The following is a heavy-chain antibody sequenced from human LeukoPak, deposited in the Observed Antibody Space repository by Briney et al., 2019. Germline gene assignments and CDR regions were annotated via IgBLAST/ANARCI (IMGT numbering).Heavy chain of an antibody. Sequence: GGSLRVSCAASGFTFTSYGMSWVRQAPGKGLEWVSTITGSGGSTYYADSVKGRFTISRDNSKNTLFLQMNSLRAEDTAVYYCAKRSGSSGGYFGYGGQGTLVTVSS. V-gene: IGHV3-23*01. CDR2: ITGSGGST. CDR3: AKRSGSSGGYFGY. CDR1: GFTFTSYG. D-gene: IGHD3-3*01. J-gene: IGHJ4*02.